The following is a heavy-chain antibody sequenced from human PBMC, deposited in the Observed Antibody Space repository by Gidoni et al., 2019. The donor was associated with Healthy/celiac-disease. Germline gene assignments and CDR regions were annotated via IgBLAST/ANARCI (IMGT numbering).Heavy chain of an antibody. V-gene: IGHV3-30*18. CDR1: GFTFSSYG. CDR2: ISYDGSNK. J-gene: IGHJ4*02. Sequence: QVQLVESGGGVVQPGRSLRLSCAASGFTFSSYGMHWVRQAPGKGLEWVAVISYDGSNKYYADSVKGRFTISRDNSKNTLYLQMNSLRAEDTAVYYCAKGWRWELHTALFDYWGQGTLVTVSS. CDR3: AKGWRWELHTALFDY. D-gene: IGHD1-26*01.